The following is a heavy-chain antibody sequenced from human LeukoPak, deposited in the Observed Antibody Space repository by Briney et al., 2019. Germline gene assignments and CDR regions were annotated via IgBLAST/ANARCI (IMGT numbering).Heavy chain of an antibody. Sequence: ASVKVSCKASGYTFTGYYMHWVRQAPGQGLEWMGWINPNSGGTNYAQKFQGWVTMTRDTSISTACMELSRLRSDDTAVYYCARDRSVVVPAAMPGYYYYGMDVWGKGTTVTVSS. D-gene: IGHD2-2*01. CDR3: ARDRSVVVPAAMPGYYYYGMDV. J-gene: IGHJ6*04. CDR2: INPNSGGT. CDR1: GYTFTGYY. V-gene: IGHV1-2*04.